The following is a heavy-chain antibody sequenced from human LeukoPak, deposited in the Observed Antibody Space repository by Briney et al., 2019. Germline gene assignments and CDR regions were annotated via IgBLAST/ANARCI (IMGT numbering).Heavy chain of an antibody. J-gene: IGHJ5*02. CDR2: ISSRGRS. Sequence: SETLSLTCTVSGDSISRSYWSWIRQPPGKGLEWIGYISSRGRSTYTPALKSRVTISADTSNNQFSLSLTSPTAADTAVYFCARHRESYYESSHMGFDPWGQGTLVIVSS. CDR1: GDSISRSY. D-gene: IGHD3-22*01. CDR3: ARHRESYYESSHMGFDP. V-gene: IGHV4-59*08.